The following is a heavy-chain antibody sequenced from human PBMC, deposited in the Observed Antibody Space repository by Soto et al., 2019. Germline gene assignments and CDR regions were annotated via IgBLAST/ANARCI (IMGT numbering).Heavy chain of an antibody. J-gene: IGHJ4*02. V-gene: IGHV1-18*01. CDR1: GDRFTSYG. D-gene: IGHD5-12*01. CDR3: ARGPGRDGYKPFDY. Sequence: GASVKVCCEACGDRFTSYGISWVRQAPGQGLEWMGWISAYNGNTNYAQKLQGRVTMTTDTSTSTAYMELRSLRSDDTAVYYCARGPGRDGYKPFDYWGQGTLVTVSS. CDR2: ISAYNGNT.